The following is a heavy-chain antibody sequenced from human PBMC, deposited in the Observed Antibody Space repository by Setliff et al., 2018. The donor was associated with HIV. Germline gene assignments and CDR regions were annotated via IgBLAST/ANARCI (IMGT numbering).Heavy chain of an antibody. Sequence: PGESLKISCQGSGYNFVDYSIAWVRQVPGKGLEWMGIIYPVDSETRYSPSFQGQVTISADKSINTAYLQWTTLKASDSAMYYCARRVESTTDFDNWGQGTLVTVSS. CDR1: GYNFVDYS. V-gene: IGHV5-51*01. D-gene: IGHD4-17*01. J-gene: IGHJ4*02. CDR2: IYPVDSET. CDR3: ARRVESTTDFDN.